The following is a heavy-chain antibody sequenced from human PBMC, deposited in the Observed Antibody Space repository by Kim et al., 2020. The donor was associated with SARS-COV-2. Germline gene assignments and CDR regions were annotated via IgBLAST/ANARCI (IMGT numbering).Heavy chain of an antibody. Sequence: SVKVSCKASGGTFSSYAISWVRQAPGQGLEWMGGIIPIFGTANYAQKFQGRVTITADESTSTAYMELSSLRSEDTAVYYCASTLYDSSGYYKFDYWGQGTLVTVSS. CDR1: GGTFSSYA. D-gene: IGHD3-22*01. J-gene: IGHJ4*02. V-gene: IGHV1-69*13. CDR2: IIPIFGTA. CDR3: ASTLYDSSGYYKFDY.